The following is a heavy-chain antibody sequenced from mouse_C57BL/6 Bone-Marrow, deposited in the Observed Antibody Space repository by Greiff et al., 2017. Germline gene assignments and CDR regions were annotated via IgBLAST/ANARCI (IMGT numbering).Heavy chain of an antibody. D-gene: IGHD2-3*01. J-gene: IGHJ4*01. V-gene: IGHV1-50*01. Sequence: QVQLQQPGAELVKPGASVKLSCKASGYTFPSYWMQWVKQRPGQGLEWIGEIDPSDSYTNYNQKFKGKATLTVDTSSSTAYMQLSSLTSEDSAVYYCARGDGYYDYYAMDYWGQGTSVTVSS. CDR3: ARGDGYYDYYAMDY. CDR1: GYTFPSYW. CDR2: IDPSDSYT.